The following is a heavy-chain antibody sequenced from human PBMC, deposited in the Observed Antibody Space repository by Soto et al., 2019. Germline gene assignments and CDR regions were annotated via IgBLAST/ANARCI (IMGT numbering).Heavy chain of an antibody. CDR2: ISYDGSNK. CDR3: ATVTCSSTSCYLDYYYYGMDV. Sequence: PGGSLRLSCAASGFTFSSYGMHWVRQAPGKGLEWVAVISYDGSNKYYADSVKGRFTISRDNSKNTLYLQMNSLRAEDTAVYYCATVTCSSTSCYLDYYYYGMDVWGQGTTVTVSS. D-gene: IGHD2-2*01. V-gene: IGHV3-30*03. CDR1: GFTFSSYG. J-gene: IGHJ6*02.